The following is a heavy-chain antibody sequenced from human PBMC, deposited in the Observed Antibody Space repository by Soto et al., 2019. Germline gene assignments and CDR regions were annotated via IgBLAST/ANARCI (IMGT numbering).Heavy chain of an antibody. V-gene: IGHV1-24*01. D-gene: IGHD2-15*01. J-gene: IGHJ1*01. Sequence: ASVKVSCKVSGYTLTELSMHWVRQAPGKGLEWMGGFDPEDGETIYAQKFQGRVTMTEDTSTDTAYMELSSLRSEDTAVYYCASRIEFIAYCSGGSCYSTEYFQHWGQGTLVTVSS. CDR1: GYTLTELS. CDR2: FDPEDGET. CDR3: ASRIEFIAYCSGGSCYSTEYFQH.